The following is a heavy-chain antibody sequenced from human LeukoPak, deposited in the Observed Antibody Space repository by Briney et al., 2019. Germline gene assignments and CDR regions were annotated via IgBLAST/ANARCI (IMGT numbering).Heavy chain of an antibody. Sequence: PGGSLRLSCAASGFTFDDYAMHWVRQAPGKGLEWVSGISWNSGSIGYADSVKGRFTISRDNAKNSLYLQMNSLRAEDTAVYYCAKGDGELDYWGQGTLVTVSS. J-gene: IGHJ4*02. V-gene: IGHV3-9*01. CDR3: AKGDGELDY. CDR1: GFTFDDYA. D-gene: IGHD4-17*01. CDR2: ISWNSGSI.